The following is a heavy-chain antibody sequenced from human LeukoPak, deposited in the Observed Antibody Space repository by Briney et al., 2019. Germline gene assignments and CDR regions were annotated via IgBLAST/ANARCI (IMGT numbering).Heavy chain of an antibody. J-gene: IGHJ3*01. V-gene: IGHV4-39*07. CDR3: ARENNVIRDAFDV. CDR2: IFYSGGT. D-gene: IGHD2-21*01. CDR1: GGSISSSSYY. Sequence: SETLSLTCTVSGGSISSSSYYWGWIRQPPGKGLEWIGSIFYSGGTYYNPSLKSRVTISVDTSKNNFSLNVTSVTAADTAIYYCARENNVIRDAFDVWGQGTMVTVSS.